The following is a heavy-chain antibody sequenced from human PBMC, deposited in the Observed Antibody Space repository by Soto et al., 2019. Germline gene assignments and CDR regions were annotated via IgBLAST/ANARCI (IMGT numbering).Heavy chain of an antibody. J-gene: IGHJ3*02. D-gene: IGHD5-12*01. CDR3: ARVDSGYDHDAFDI. V-gene: IGHV1-46*01. CDR1: GYTFTSYY. Sequence: ASVKVSCKASGYTFTSYYMHWVRQAPGQGLEWMGIINPSGGSTSYAQKFQGRVTMTRNTSISTAYMELSSLRSEDTAVYYCARVDSGYDHDAFDIWGQGTMVTVSS. CDR2: INPSGGST.